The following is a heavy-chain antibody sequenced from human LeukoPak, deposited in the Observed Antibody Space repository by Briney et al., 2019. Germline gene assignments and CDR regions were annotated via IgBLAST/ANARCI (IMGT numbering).Heavy chain of an antibody. J-gene: IGHJ4*02. CDR3: ATSNDDKIAPFDH. CDR1: RVSMIAYH. V-gene: IGHV4-4*09. Sequence: SETLSLTFTDPRVSMIAYHWSSVWQSPEKGLECIGCINTEGETSYNPSLKSRVTTSVDTSKSEFSLRLTSVTAADTAVYYCATSNDDKIAPFDHWGQGAPVTVS. CDR2: INTEGET. D-gene: IGHD2-21*01.